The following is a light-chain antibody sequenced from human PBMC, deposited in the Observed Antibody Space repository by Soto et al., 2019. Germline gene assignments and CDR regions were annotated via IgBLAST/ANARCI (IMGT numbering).Light chain of an antibody. CDR2: GAS. V-gene: IGKV3-20*01. Sequence: EIVVTQSPGALSLSPGERATLSCRASQSVSSNYLAWYQQKPGQAPRLLIYGASSRASDIPDRFSGSGSGTDFTLIISRLEPEDFAMYYCQQYGSTPFTFGPGNKVDVK. J-gene: IGKJ3*01. CDR1: QSVSSNY. CDR3: QQYGSTPFT.